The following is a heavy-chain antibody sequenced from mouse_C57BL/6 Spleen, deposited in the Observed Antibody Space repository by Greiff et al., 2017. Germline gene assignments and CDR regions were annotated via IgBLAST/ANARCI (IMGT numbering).Heavy chain of an antibody. D-gene: IGHD2-4*01. Sequence: VQLQQSGAELARPGASVKLSCKASGYTFTSYGISWVKQRTGQGLEWIGEIYPRSGNTYYNEKFKGKATLTADKSSSTAYMELRSLTSEDSAVYFCAMGDYLFAYWGQGTLVTVSA. CDR3: AMGDYLFAY. CDR1: GYTFTSYG. V-gene: IGHV1-81*01. CDR2: IYPRSGNT. J-gene: IGHJ3*01.